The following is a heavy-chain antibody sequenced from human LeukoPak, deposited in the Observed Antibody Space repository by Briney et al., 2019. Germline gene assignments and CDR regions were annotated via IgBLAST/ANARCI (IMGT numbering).Heavy chain of an antibody. CDR2: IKEDGSEK. V-gene: IGHV3-7*01. Sequence: GGTLRLSCAAAGFTFSRYWMSWVRQAKGKGLECVAKIKEDGSEKHYVDSVKGRFTISRDNAKNSLYLQMNSLRAEDTAVYYCARDYTGGWNDYWGQGTLVTVSS. CDR3: ARDYTGGWNDY. J-gene: IGHJ4*02. CDR1: GFTFSRYW. D-gene: IGHD7-27*01.